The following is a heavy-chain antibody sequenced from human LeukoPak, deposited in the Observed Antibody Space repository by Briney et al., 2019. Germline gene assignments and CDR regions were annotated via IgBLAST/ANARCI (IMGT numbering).Heavy chain of an antibody. Sequence: GESLKISCKGSGYSFTSFWIGWVRQMPGKGLEWMGIIYPDDSYTTYSPSFQGQVTISADKSISTAYLQWSSLKASDTAMYYCATLKGGGDTEIDCWGQGTLVTVSS. CDR1: GYSFTSFW. J-gene: IGHJ4*02. CDR3: ATLKGGGDTEIDC. D-gene: IGHD3-10*01. CDR2: IYPDDSYT. V-gene: IGHV5-51*01.